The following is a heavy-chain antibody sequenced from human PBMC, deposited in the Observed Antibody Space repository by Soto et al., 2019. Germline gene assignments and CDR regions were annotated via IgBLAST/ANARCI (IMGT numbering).Heavy chain of an antibody. CDR3: AVSRDGYSMDV. CDR1: GGSISSYY. J-gene: IGHJ6*02. V-gene: IGHV4-59*06. D-gene: IGHD2-2*01. Sequence: PSETLSLTCTVSGGSISSYYWSWIRQPPGKGLEWIGYIYYSGSTYYNPSLKSRVTISVDTSKDQFSLKLSSVTAADTAVYYCAVSRDGYSMDVWGQGTTVTVSS. CDR2: IYYSGST.